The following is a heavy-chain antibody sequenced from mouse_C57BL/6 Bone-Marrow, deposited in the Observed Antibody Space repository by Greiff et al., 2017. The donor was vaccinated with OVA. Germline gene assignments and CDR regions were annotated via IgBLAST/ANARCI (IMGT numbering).Heavy chain of an antibody. J-gene: IGHJ4*01. Sequence: VQLQQSGAELVRPGSSVKLSCKASGYTFTSYWMHWVKQRPIQGLEWIGNIDPSDSETHYNQKFKDKATLTVDKSSSTAYMQLSSLTSEDSAVYYCARIGAGYYTMDYWGQGTSVTVS. V-gene: IGHV1-52*01. D-gene: IGHD2-14*01. CDR2: IDPSDSET. CDR1: GYTFTSYW. CDR3: ARIGAGYYTMDY.